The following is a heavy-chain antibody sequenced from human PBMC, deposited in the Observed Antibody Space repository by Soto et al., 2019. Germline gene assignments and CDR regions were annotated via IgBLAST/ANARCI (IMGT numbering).Heavy chain of an antibody. CDR2: IYYSGST. CDR1: GGSISSYY. J-gene: IGHJ6*02. D-gene: IGHD3-10*01. CDR3: ARDPGGLWFGELLNYYGMDV. Sequence: SETLSLTCTVSGGSISSYYWSWIRQPPGKGLEWIGYIYYSGSTNYNPSLKSRVTISVDTSKNQFSLKLSSVTAADTAEYYCARDPGGLWFGELLNYYGMDVWGQGTRVTVSS. V-gene: IGHV4-59*01.